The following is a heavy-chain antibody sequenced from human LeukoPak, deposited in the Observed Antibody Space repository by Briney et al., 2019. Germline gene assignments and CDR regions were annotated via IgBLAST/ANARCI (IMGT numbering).Heavy chain of an antibody. Sequence: GGSLRLSCAASGFTFDDYGMSWVRQAPGKGLEWVSGINWNGGSTGYADSVKGRFTISRDNAKNSLILQMNGLRAEDTALYYCARDLRAIFGVEGWFDPWGQGTLVTVSS. V-gene: IGHV3-20*04. D-gene: IGHD3-3*01. CDR2: INWNGGST. J-gene: IGHJ5*02. CDR1: GFTFDDYG. CDR3: ARDLRAIFGVEGWFDP.